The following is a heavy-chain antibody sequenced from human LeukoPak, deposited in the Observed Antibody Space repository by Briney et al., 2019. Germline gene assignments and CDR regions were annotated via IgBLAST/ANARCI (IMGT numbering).Heavy chain of an antibody. CDR3: ARDPEAHLFDY. D-gene: IGHD6-6*01. Sequence: ASVKVSCKASGYTFTSYYMHWVRQAPGQGLEWMGIINPSGGSTSYAQKFQGRVTMTRATSTSTVYMELSSLRSEDTAVYYCARDPEAHLFDYWGQGTLVTVSS. CDR2: INPSGGST. CDR1: GYTFTSYY. J-gene: IGHJ4*02. V-gene: IGHV1-46*01.